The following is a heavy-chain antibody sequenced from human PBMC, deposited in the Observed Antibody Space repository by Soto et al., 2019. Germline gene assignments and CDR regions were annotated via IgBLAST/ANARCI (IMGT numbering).Heavy chain of an antibody. CDR1: GRSMSSYY. D-gene: IGHD3-9*01. CDR2: IYTSGTT. J-gene: IGHJ4*02. Sequence: SETLSLTCTVSGRSMSSYYWSWIRQPAGERLEWIGRIYTSGTTDFNPSLKGRVTMSVDTSKNQFSLKLTSVTAADTALYYCAREDYYDTGYYVVWGQGTQVTVS. CDR3: AREDYYDTGYYVV. V-gene: IGHV4-4*07.